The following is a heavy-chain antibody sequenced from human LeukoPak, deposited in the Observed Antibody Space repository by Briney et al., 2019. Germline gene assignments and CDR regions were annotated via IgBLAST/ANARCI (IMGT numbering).Heavy chain of an antibody. J-gene: IGHJ1*01. Sequence: GGSLRLSCAASGFTFSSYSMNWVRQAPGKGLEWVSSISSSSSYIFYADSVKGRFTISRDNAKNSLYLQMNSLRAEDTAVYYCARDAVRYYYGSGSYGLEYFQHWGQGTLVTVSS. CDR2: ISSSSSYI. CDR1: GFTFSSYS. CDR3: ARDAVRYYYGSGSYGLEYFQH. V-gene: IGHV3-21*01. D-gene: IGHD3-10*01.